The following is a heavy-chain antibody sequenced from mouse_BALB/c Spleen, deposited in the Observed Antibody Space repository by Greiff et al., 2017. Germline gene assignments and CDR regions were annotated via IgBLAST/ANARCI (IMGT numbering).Heavy chain of an antibody. CDR2: ISNGGGST. Sequence: DVMLVESGGGLVQPGGSLKLSCAASGFTFSSYTMSWVRQTPEKRLEWVAYISNGGGSTYYPDTVKGRFTISRDNAKNTLYLQMSSLKSEDTAMYYCARPYYYGSSYDYAMDYWGQGTSVTVSS. CDR1: GFTFSSYT. J-gene: IGHJ4*01. CDR3: ARPYYYGSSYDYAMDY. V-gene: IGHV5-12-2*01. D-gene: IGHD1-1*01.